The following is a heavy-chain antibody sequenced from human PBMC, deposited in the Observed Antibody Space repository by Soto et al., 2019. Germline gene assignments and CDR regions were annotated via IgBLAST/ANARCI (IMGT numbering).Heavy chain of an antibody. CDR2: IDHSDAYT. Sequence: EVQLVQSGAEVKKPGASLRISCKGSGYIFTSYWISWVRPMPGTGLEWMGRIDHSDAYTNYSPSFQGHATIAADKSISTADLQWSSRKASDPAMYYCAILSYYDYWGQGTLVTVSS. V-gene: IGHV5-10-1*01. J-gene: IGHJ4*02. D-gene: IGHD5-18*01. CDR3: AILSYYDY. CDR1: GYIFTSYW.